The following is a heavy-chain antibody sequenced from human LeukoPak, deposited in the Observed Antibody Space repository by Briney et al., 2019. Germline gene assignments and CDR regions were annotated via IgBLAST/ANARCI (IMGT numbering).Heavy chain of an antibody. J-gene: IGHJ4*02. CDR3: ASGYSYDLFDY. V-gene: IGHV4-38-2*02. D-gene: IGHD5-18*01. CDR2: IYHSGST. Sequence: PSETLSLTCTVSGYSISRGYSWGWIRQPPGKGLEWIGNIYHSGSTNYSPSLKSRVTISVDTSKNQFSLKLSSVTAADTAVYYCASGYSYDLFDYWGQGTLVTVSS. CDR1: GYSISRGYS.